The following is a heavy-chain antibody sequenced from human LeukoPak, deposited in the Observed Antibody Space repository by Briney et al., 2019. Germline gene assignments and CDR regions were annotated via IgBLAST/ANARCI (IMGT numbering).Heavy chain of an antibody. Sequence: GGSLRLSCAASGFTFSSYDMHWVRQAPGKGLEWVAFIQYDGSNKYYADSVKGRFTISRDNSKNTLYLQMNSLGTEDTAVYYCGKAVAGTVDYWGQGILVTVSS. D-gene: IGHD6-19*01. CDR1: GFTFSSYD. J-gene: IGHJ4*02. V-gene: IGHV3-30*02. CDR2: IQYDGSNK. CDR3: GKAVAGTVDY.